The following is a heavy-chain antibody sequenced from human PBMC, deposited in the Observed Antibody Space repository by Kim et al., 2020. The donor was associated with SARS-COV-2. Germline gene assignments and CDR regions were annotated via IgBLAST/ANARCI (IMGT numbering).Heavy chain of an antibody. J-gene: IGHJ4*02. CDR1: GFTVSSNY. V-gene: IGHV3-53*01. D-gene: IGHD6-13*01. CDR3: ARASSNWDPHFDY. CDR2: IYSGGDT. Sequence: GGSLRLSCAASGFTVSSNYMSWVRQAPGKGLEWVSVIYSGGDTFYADSVKGRFTISRDNSKNTVYLQMNTLTAEDTAVYYCARASSNWDPHFDYWGQGTLVTVSS.